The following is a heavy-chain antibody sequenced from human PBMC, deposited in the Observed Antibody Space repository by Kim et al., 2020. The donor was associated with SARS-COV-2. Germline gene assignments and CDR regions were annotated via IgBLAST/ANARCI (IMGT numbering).Heavy chain of an antibody. J-gene: IGHJ3*02. V-gene: IGHV4-34*01. CDR3: ARGKYSSSSRAFDI. D-gene: IGHD6-6*01. Sequence: NPPLKGRVTISVDTSKNQFSLKLSSVTAADTAVYYCARGKYSSSSRAFDIWGQGTMVTVSS.